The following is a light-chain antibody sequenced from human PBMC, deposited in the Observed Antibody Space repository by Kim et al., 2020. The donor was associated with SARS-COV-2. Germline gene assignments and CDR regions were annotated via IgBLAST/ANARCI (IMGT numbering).Light chain of an antibody. CDR2: GAS. CDR3: QQCNNWPRT. J-gene: IGKJ2*02. CDR1: QTIYSN. Sequence: SVSPGDRATLSCRASQTIYSNLAWYQQKPGQAPRLLIYGASTRATDIPARFSGSGSGTEFTLTINSLQSEDFAVYYCQQCNNWPRTFGQGTKLEI. V-gene: IGKV3-15*01.